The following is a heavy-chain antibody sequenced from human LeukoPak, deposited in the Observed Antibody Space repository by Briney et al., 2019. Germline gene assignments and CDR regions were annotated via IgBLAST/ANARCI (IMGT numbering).Heavy chain of an antibody. CDR1: GFTFSSYW. Sequence: GGSLRLSCAASGFTFSSYWMSWVRQAPGKGLEWVANIKQDGSEKYYVDSVKGRFTISRDNAKNSLYLQMNSLRAEDTAVYYCRLSVPAAEFDYWGQGTLVAVSS. D-gene: IGHD2-2*01. CDR2: IKQDGSEK. V-gene: IGHV3-7*01. CDR3: RLSVPAAEFDY. J-gene: IGHJ4*02.